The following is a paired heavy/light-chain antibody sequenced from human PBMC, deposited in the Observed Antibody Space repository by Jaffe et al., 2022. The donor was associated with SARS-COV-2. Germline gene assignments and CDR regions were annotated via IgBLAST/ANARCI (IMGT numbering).Light chain of an antibody. V-gene: IGLV1-51*02. CDR1: SSHIGKNF. J-gene: IGLJ1*01. Sequence: QSVLTQPPSVSAAPGQRVTLSCSASSSHIGKNFVSWYQHLPGTAPNLLIFENDKRPSGIPDRFSGSKSGTSATLVITGLQTGDEADYYCAAWDDSPDFKYAFGTGTRVTVL. CDR3: AAWDDSPDFKYA. CDR2: END.
Heavy chain of an antibody. CDR3: ARLSNTGNSGWPRYMDV. CDR2: LSPYTGNT. CDR1: GYPFSTFD. Sequence: QVQLVQSGAEVKKPGASVKVSCKASGYPFSTFDINWVRQASGQGLEWMGWLSPYTGNTGSAQKFQGRVTFTRDISISTTYMELSSLKSEDTAVYYCARLSNTGNSGWPRYMDVWGEGTTVTVSS. D-gene: IGHD5-12*01. V-gene: IGHV1-8*01. J-gene: IGHJ6*03.